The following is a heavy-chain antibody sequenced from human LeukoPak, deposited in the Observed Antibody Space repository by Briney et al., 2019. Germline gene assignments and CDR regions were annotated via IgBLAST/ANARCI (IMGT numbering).Heavy chain of an antibody. D-gene: IGHD3-9*01. CDR1: GFTFSSYT. Sequence: GGSLRLSCAASGFTFSSYTLNWVRQAPGKGLEWVSSISPSSTYIHYADSVKGRFAISRDNSKNTMDLQLHSLRAEDTAIYYCAKDLSFDRGSLSYFFDYWGPGTLVAVSS. CDR2: ISPSSTYI. CDR3: AKDLSFDRGSLSYFFDY. V-gene: IGHV3-21*04. J-gene: IGHJ4*02.